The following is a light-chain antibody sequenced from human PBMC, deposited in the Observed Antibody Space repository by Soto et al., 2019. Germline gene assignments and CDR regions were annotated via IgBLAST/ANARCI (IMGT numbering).Light chain of an antibody. CDR2: EGS. Sequence: QSALTQPASVSGSPGQSITISCTGTSSDVGSYNLVSWYQQHPGKAPKLMIYEGSKRPSGVSNRFSGSKSGNTASLTISGLQAEDEADYYCCSYAGSSTFVFGGGTKLNVL. CDR1: SSDVGSYNL. CDR3: CSYAGSSTFV. J-gene: IGLJ2*01. V-gene: IGLV2-23*03.